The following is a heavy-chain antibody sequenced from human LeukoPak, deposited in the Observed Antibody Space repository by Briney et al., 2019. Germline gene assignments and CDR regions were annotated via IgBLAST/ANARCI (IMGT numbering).Heavy chain of an antibody. D-gene: IGHD3-16*02. CDR1: GYTFTNYA. CDR3: ARTYYDYVWGSYRF. CDR2: ISPVNGDI. J-gene: IGHJ4*02. V-gene: IGHV1-3*01. Sequence: ASVKVSCKAPGYTFTNYAMHWVRQAPGQRLEWMGWISPVNGDIKYSQKFQGRVTITRDTSASTAYMELSSLRSEDTAVYYCARTYYDYVWGSYRFWGQGTLVTVSS.